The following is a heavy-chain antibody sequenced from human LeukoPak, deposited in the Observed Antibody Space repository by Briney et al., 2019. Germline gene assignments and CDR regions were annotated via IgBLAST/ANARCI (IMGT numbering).Heavy chain of an antibody. V-gene: IGHV3-23*01. J-gene: IGHJ4*02. D-gene: IGHD2-15*01. Sequence: GGSLRLSCAASGFSFSSYAMSWVRQAPGKGLEWVSAISGSGGSTYYADSVKGRFTISRDNSKNTLYLQMNSLRAEDTAVYYCTTRYIPEDIVVVVAATPLDYWGQGTLVTVSS. CDR1: GFSFSSYA. CDR3: TTRYIPEDIVVVVAATPLDY. CDR2: ISGSGGST.